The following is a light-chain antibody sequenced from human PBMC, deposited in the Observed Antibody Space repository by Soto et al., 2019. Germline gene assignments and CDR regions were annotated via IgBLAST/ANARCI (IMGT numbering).Light chain of an antibody. CDR3: SSHTRSSTLV. CDR1: SSDIGGSNF. Sequence: QSALTQPASVSGSPGQSITISCTGTSSDIGGSNFVSWYQQHPGKAPKLMIYDVSNRPSGVSNRFSGSKSGNTASLTISGLQADDEADYYCSSHTRSSTLVFGGGTKLTVL. CDR2: DVS. V-gene: IGLV2-14*01. J-gene: IGLJ2*01.